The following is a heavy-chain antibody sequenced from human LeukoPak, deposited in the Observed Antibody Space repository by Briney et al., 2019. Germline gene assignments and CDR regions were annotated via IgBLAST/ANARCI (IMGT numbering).Heavy chain of an antibody. Sequence: GGSLRLSCAASDFSFTTYAMSWVRQAPGKGLEWVSYISSSGSTIYYADSVKGRFTISRDNAKNSLYLQMNSLRAEDTAVYYCARDVAAGNGFDYWGQGTLVTVSS. J-gene: IGHJ4*02. V-gene: IGHV3-48*03. D-gene: IGHD1-1*01. CDR1: DFSFTTYA. CDR3: ARDVAAGNGFDY. CDR2: ISSSGSTI.